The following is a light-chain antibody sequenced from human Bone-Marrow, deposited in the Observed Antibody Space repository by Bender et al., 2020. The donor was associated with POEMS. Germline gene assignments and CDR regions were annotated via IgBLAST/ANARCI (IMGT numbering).Light chain of an antibody. CDR1: SSNIGNHG. CDR2: SNN. CDR3: SSFVRGNTVV. Sequence: QSVVTQPPSLSEAPRQRVTISCSGSSSNIGNHGVNWYQQLPGEAPKLLIYSNNQRPSGVPDRFSGSKSGDTASLTVSGLQPEDEADYYCSSFVRGNTVVFGGGTKLTVV. V-gene: IGLV1-36*01. J-gene: IGLJ2*01.